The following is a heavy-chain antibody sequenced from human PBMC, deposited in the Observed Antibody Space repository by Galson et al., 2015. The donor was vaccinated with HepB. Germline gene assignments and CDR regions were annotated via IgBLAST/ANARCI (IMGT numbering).Heavy chain of an antibody. D-gene: IGHD5-24*01. CDR3: ASRERATMGPKRYFGMDV. J-gene: IGHJ6*02. CDR2: IYAGGSI. Sequence: SLRLSCAASGFTVSSDYMSWVRQAPGKGLEWVSVIYAGGSIYYADSVEGRFTISRDNSKNTVYLQMSSLRAEDTAVYYCASRERATMGPKRYFGMDVWGQGTTVTVSS. CDR1: GFTVSSDY. V-gene: IGHV3-53*01.